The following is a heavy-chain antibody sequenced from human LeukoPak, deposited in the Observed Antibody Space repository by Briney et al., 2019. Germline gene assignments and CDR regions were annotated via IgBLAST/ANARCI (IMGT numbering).Heavy chain of an antibody. D-gene: IGHD4-11*01. V-gene: IGHV4-39*07. CDR1: GGSISSSDSY. CDR3: ARETVTIPSGED. CDR2: IYYSGST. J-gene: IGHJ4*02. Sequence: SETLSLTCTVSGGSISSSDSYWGWIRQPPGKGLEWIGSIYYSGSTYYNPSLKSRVTISVDTSKNQFSLKLSSVTAADTAVYYCARETVTIPSGEDWDQGTLVTVSS.